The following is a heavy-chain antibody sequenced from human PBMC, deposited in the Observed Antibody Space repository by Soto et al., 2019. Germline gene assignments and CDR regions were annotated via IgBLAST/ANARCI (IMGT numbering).Heavy chain of an antibody. CDR1: GFTFSSYA. J-gene: IGHJ4*02. CDR3: ARRGYGLYFDY. Sequence: EVQLVESGGGLVQPGGSLRLSCAASGFTFSSYAMHWVRQAPGKGLEYVSVISGNGVSTYYANSVKGRFTISRDNSKNTLYLQMGSLRAEDMAVYYCARRGYGLYFDYWGQGTLVTVSS. D-gene: IGHD3-10*01. V-gene: IGHV3-64*01. CDR2: ISGNGVST.